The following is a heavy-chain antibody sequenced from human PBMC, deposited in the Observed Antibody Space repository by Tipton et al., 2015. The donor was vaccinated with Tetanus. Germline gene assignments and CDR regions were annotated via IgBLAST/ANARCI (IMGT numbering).Heavy chain of an antibody. CDR2: ISQSGST. CDR1: GVSISNQIW. Sequence: PGLVKPSGTLSLTCTVSGVSISNQIWWSWVRQPPGKGLEWIGEISQSGSTDYNPSLKSRLTISVDRSKNHFTLELRSVTVADTAFYYCASRGTLRLWGPGTLVTVSS. V-gene: IGHV4-4*02. CDR3: ASRGTLRL. J-gene: IGHJ4*02.